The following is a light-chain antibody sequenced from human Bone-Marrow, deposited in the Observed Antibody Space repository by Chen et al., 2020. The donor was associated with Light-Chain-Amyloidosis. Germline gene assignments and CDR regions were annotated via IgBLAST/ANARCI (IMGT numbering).Light chain of an antibody. CDR3: SSYTTTSTPSYV. CDR2: DVD. Sequence: QSALTQPASVSGSPGQSITISCTGTRGGFGGYNFVSWYQQPPGNAPKLIIYDVDNRPSGVSNRCSASKSGDTASLTISGLQPEDEADYYCSSYTTTSTPSYVFGTGTKVTVL. CDR1: RGGFGGYNF. J-gene: IGLJ1*01. V-gene: IGLV2-14*03.